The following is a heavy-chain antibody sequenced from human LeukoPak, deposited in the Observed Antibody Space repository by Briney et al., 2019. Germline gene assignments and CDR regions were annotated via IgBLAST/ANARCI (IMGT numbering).Heavy chain of an antibody. CDR1: GFAFSRYW. CDR3: ARESSWFGRIDY. CDR2: IKQDGSEK. Sequence: GGSLRLSCAASGFAFSRYWMSWVRQAPGKGLEWVANIKQDGSEKYYVDSVKGRFTISRDNAKNSLYLQMNSLRAEDTAVYYCARESSWFGRIDYWGQGTLVTVSS. V-gene: IGHV3-7*01. J-gene: IGHJ4*02. D-gene: IGHD3-10*01.